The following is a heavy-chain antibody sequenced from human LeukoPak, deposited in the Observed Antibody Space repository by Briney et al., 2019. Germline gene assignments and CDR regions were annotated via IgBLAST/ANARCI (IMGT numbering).Heavy chain of an antibody. CDR2: IYYSGST. J-gene: IGHJ3*01. V-gene: IGHV4-39*07. Sequence: PSETLSLTCTVSGGSISSSSYYWGWIRQPPGKGLEWIGSIYYSGSTYYNPSLKGRVTISVDTSKNQFSLKLSSVTAADTAVYYCARRGADDSSGYYPGGDAFDVWGQGTMVTVSS. D-gene: IGHD3-22*01. CDR3: ARRGADDSSGYYPGGDAFDV. CDR1: GGSISSSSYY.